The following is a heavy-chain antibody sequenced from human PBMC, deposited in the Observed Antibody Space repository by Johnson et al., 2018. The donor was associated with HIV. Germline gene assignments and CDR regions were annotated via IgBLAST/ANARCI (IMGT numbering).Heavy chain of an antibody. V-gene: IGHV3-30*18. J-gene: IGHJ3*02. CDR3: AKEGRDAFDI. D-gene: IGHD3-10*01. CDR2: ISYDGRYK. Sequence: QEQLVESGGGVVQPGRSLRLSCAASGFTFSSYGMHWVRQAPGKGLEWVAFISYDGRYKYYADSVKGRFTISRDNSKNSLYLQMNSLRAEDSALYYCAKEGRDAFDIWGQGTMVTVSS. CDR1: GFTFSSYG.